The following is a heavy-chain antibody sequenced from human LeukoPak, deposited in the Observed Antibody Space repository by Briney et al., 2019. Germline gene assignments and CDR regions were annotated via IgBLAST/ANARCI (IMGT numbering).Heavy chain of an antibody. Sequence: PGGSLRLSCAASGFTFSSYAMHWVRQAPGKGLEWVAVISYDGSNKYYADSVKGRFTISRDNSKNTLYLQMNSLRAEDTAVYYCARDRAPAVAGLEYYFDYWGQGTLVTVSS. CDR2: ISYDGSNK. CDR1: GFTFSSYA. J-gene: IGHJ4*02. V-gene: IGHV3-30-3*01. CDR3: ARDRAPAVAGLEYYFDY. D-gene: IGHD6-19*01.